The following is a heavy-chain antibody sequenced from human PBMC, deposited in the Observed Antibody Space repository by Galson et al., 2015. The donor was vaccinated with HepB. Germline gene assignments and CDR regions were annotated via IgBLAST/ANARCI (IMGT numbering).Heavy chain of an antibody. CDR1: GGSISSSNYF. Sequence: ETLSLTCTVSGGSISSSNYFWGWIRQPPGKGLEWIGSMYYSGSSHYNPSLESRVTISVDTSKNRISLKLRSVTAADTAVYYCARDPAGRLEGLYQLSYMDVWGQGTTVTVSS. CDR2: MYYSGSS. D-gene: IGHD2-2*01. CDR3: ARDPAGRLEGLYQLSYMDV. V-gene: IGHV4-39*07. J-gene: IGHJ6*02.